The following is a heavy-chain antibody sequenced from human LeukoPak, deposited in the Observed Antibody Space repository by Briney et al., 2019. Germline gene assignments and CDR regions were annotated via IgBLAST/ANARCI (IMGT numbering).Heavy chain of an antibody. D-gene: IGHD3-3*01. CDR1: GFTFSDYG. Sequence: PGGSLRLSCAASGFTFSDYGMHWVRQAPGEGLKWMAFIRFDGSNKYYADSVRGRFTISRDNSKNTLFLQMNSLRPEDTAVYYCAKNYDFWTFDNWGQGTLVTVSS. CDR3: AKNYDFWTFDN. CDR2: IRFDGSNK. J-gene: IGHJ4*02. V-gene: IGHV3-30*02.